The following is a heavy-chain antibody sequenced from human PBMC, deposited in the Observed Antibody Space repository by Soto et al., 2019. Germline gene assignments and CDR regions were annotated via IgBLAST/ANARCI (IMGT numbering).Heavy chain of an antibody. Sequence: SETLSLTCSVSGVSISSAFWSWIRQPAGKGPKYLGRIYSGGSANQNPSLKSRLSMSIDTSKNQVSLRLTSVTAADTAVYYCVKDRAALGAFDSWGHGILVTVSS. CDR2: IYSGGSA. CDR3: VKDRAALGAFDS. CDR1: GVSISSAF. J-gene: IGHJ4*01. D-gene: IGHD6-25*01. V-gene: IGHV4-4*07.